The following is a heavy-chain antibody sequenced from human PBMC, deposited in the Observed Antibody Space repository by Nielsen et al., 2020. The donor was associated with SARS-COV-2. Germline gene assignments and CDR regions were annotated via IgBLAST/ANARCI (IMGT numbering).Heavy chain of an antibody. Sequence: GGSLRLSCTASGFTFNNYAMHWVRQTPGKGLECVAAISFDGSNKYYGDSLEGRFTISRDNSKNTLYLQMNSLRAEDTAVYFCARDGGGGYGSPSRGIDYWGRGTLVTVSS. CDR2: ISFDGSNK. J-gene: IGHJ4*02. D-gene: IGHD3-16*01. V-gene: IGHV3-30-3*01. CDR1: GFTFNNYA. CDR3: ARDGGGGYGSPSRGIDY.